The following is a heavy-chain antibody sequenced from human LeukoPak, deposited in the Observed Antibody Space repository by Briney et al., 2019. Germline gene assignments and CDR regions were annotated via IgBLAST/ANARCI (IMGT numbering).Heavy chain of an antibody. CDR2: INPNSGGT. J-gene: IGHJ4*02. V-gene: IGHV1-2*06. CDR3: ARDRRFGDPLDY. Sequence: ASVKVSCKASGYTFTGYYMHWVRQAPGQGLEWMGRINPNSGGTNYAQKFQGRVTITTDESTSTAYMELSSLRSEDTAVFYCARDRRFGDPLDYWGQGTLVTVSS. D-gene: IGHD3-10*01. CDR1: GYTFTGYY.